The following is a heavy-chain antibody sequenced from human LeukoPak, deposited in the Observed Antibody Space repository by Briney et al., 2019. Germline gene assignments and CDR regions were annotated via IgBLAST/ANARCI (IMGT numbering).Heavy chain of an antibody. Sequence: PGGSLRLSCAASGFTFSSYGMHWVRQAPGKGLEWVAVISYDGSNKYYADSVKGRFTISRDNSKNTLYLQMGSLRAEDMAVYYCARDIGSGYYYHYGMDVWGQGTTVTVSS. V-gene: IGHV3-30*03. CDR2: ISYDGSNK. CDR1: GFTFSSYG. CDR3: ARDIGSGYYYHYGMDV. D-gene: IGHD2-15*01. J-gene: IGHJ6*02.